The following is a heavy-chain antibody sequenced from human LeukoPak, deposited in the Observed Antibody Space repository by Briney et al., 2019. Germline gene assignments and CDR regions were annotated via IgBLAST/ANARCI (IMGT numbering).Heavy chain of an antibody. CDR2: INHSGST. V-gene: IGHV4-34*01. Sequence: IPSETLPLTCAVYGGSFSGYYWSWIRQPPGKGLEWIGEINHSGSTNYNPSLKSRVTISVDTSKNQFSLKLSSVTAADTAVYYCARGRRYDILTGYQGSDYWGQGTLVTVSS. CDR1: GGSFSGYY. D-gene: IGHD3-9*01. J-gene: IGHJ4*02. CDR3: ARGRRYDILTGYQGSDY.